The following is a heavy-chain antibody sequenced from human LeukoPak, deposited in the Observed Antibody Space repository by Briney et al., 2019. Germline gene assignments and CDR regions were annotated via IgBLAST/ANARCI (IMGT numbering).Heavy chain of an antibody. CDR1: GFTFSSYW. D-gene: IGHD3-22*01. J-gene: IGHJ3*01. CDR2: INTDGSRT. Sequence: GGSLRLSCAASGFTFSSYWMHWVRQAPGKGLVWVSRINTDGSRTDYAGSVKGRFTISRDNAKNTLYLQMSSLRAEDTAVYSCVRGDSLLVDSSAYFRDALDLWGQGTMVTVSS. CDR3: VRGDSLLVDSSAYFRDALDL. V-gene: IGHV3-74*01.